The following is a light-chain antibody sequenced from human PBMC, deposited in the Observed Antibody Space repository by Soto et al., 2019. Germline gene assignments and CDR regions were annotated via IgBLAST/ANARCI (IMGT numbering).Light chain of an antibody. CDR1: QCVTSSY. CDR2: GAA. J-gene: IGKJ5*01. V-gene: IGKV3-20*01. CDR3: QQYDKLPIT. Sequence: EIVLTQSPGTLSLSPGERATLSCRASQCVTSSYLTWYQQQPRQAHTLLIYGAATSAAGTHDRFSGSGSGTDFTLTISSLEPEDFAVYYCQQYDKLPITFGQGTRLDIK.